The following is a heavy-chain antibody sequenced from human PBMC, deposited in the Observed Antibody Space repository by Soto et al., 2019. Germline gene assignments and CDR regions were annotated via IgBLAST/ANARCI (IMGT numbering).Heavy chain of an antibody. J-gene: IGHJ4*02. CDR3: TRVLNPGYSDY. CDR1: GGSISGYY. CDR2: VHYSGST. V-gene: IGHV4-59*01. Sequence: SETLSLTCTVSGGSISGYYWSWIRQPPGKRLEWIGTVHYSGSTNYNPSHKSRFAISSDTSKNHFSLMLSSVTAADTAIYYCTRVLNPGYSDYWGQGNRVTVSS.